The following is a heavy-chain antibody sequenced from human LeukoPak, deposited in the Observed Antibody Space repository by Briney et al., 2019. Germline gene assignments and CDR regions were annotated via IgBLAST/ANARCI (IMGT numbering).Heavy chain of an antibody. Sequence: GESLKISCKVSGYTFTTYWIGWVRQMPGKGLEWMGIIYPADSDTRYSPSFQGQVTISVDKSISTAYLQWSSLKASDTAMYYCARGAPDAMYDAFDIWGQGTMVTVSS. CDR3: ARGAPDAMYDAFDI. J-gene: IGHJ3*02. CDR1: GYTFTTYW. D-gene: IGHD2-2*01. CDR2: IYPADSDT. V-gene: IGHV5-51*01.